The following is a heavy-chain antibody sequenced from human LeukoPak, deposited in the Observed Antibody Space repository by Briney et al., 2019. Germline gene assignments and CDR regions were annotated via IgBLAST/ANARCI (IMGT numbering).Heavy chain of an antibody. CDR2: IYHSGST. CDR1: GYSISGGYY. V-gene: IGHV4-38-2*02. CDR3: VRDSPYSSGWYRFFDL. Sequence: PSETLSLTCTVSGYSISGGYYWGWIRQPPGKGLEWIGSIYHSGSTYYNPSLKSRVTISVDTSKNQFSLKLSSVTAADTAVYYCVRDSPYSSGWYRFFDLWGRGTLVTVTS. D-gene: IGHD6-19*01. J-gene: IGHJ2*01.